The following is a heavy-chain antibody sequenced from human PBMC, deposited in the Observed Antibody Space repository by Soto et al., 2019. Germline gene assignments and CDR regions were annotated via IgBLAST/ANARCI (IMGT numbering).Heavy chain of an antibody. D-gene: IGHD6-25*01. CDR1: GFTLRTSG. CDR3: AKDSSAAFDY. Sequence: QVQLVESGGGVVQPGGSLRLSCVASGFTLRTSGMHWVRQAPSKGLEWVAVISHDGSNQFYAESVKGRFTISRDNSKNMLYLQMNNLRADDSAVYFCAKDSSAAFDYWGQGTVVTVSS. CDR2: ISHDGSNQ. V-gene: IGHV3-30*18. J-gene: IGHJ4*02.